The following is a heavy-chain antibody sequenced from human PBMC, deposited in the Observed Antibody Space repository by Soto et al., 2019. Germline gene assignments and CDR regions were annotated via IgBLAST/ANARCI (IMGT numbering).Heavy chain of an antibody. CDR2: IYYSGST. J-gene: IGHJ6*04. CDR3: AREPTYCSGGRCYESALDV. CDR1: GGSISSYY. Sequence: SETLSLTCTVSGGSISSYYWSWIRQPPGKGLEWIGYIYYSGSTNYNPSLKSRVTISVDTSKNQFSLKLSSVTAADTAVYYCAREPTYCSGGRCYESALDVWGKGNTVTVSS. D-gene: IGHD2-15*01. V-gene: IGHV4-59*01.